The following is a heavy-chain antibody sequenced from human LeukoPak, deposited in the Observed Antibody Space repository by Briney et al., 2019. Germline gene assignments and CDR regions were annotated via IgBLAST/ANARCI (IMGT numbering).Heavy chain of an antibody. CDR2: INHSGST. Sequence: SETLSLTCTVSGGSISSYYWSWIRQPPGKGLEWIGEINHSGSTNYNPSLKSRVTISVDTSKNQFSLKLSSVTAADTAVYHCARSLTYYYGSGSYYYWGQGTLVTVSS. CDR1: GGSISSYY. V-gene: IGHV4-34*01. J-gene: IGHJ4*02. CDR3: ARSLTYYYGSGSYYY. D-gene: IGHD3-10*01.